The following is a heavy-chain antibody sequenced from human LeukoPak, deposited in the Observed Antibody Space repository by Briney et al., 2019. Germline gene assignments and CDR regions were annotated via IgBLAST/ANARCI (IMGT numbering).Heavy chain of an antibody. Sequence: QPGGSLRLSCAASGFTASTYYMNWVRQAPGKGLEWVSTIYSGGTTYYADSAKGRFTISRDTSKNTLSLQMNSLRAEDTAVYFCARVGDHFHWNLDLWGRGTLVTVSS. J-gene: IGHJ2*01. V-gene: IGHV3-53*01. CDR3: ARVGDHFHWNLDL. CDR2: IYSGGTT. D-gene: IGHD3-3*02. CDR1: GFTASTYY.